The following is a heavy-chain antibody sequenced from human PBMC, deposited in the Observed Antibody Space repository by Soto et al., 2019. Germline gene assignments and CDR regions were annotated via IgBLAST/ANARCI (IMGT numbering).Heavy chain of an antibody. J-gene: IGHJ6*03. Sequence: EVQLVESGGGLVQPGGSLRLSCAASGFTFSSYWMHWVRQAPGKGLVWVSRINSDGRSTSYADSVKGRFTISRDNAKNTLYLQMNSLRAEDTDVYYCARGKWDFWSGSPHLYYYYYYMDVWGKGTTVTVSS. CDR3: ARGKWDFWSGSPHLYYYYYYMDV. V-gene: IGHV3-74*01. CDR1: GFTFSSYW. CDR2: INSDGRST. D-gene: IGHD3-3*01.